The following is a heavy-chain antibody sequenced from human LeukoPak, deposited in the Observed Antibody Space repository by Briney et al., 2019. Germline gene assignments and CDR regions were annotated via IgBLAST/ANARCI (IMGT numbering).Heavy chain of an antibody. CDR1: GYTFTGFY. J-gene: IGHJ4*02. V-gene: IGHV1-2*02. D-gene: IGHD3-10*01. Sequence: ASVNVSCKASGYTFTGFYMHWVRQAPGQGPEWMGWINPNSGDTYYAQMFQGRVTMTRDTSITTAYMELSRLRSDDRAVYYCAREAHGSGTYYSDYWGQGTLVTVSS. CDR2: INPNSGDT. CDR3: AREAHGSGTYYSDY.